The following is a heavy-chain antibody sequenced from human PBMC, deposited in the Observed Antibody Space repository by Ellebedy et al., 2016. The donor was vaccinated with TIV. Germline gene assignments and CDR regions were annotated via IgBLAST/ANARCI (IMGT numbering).Heavy chain of an antibody. V-gene: IGHV3-66*01. CDR1: GFVVTSNF. Sequence: PGGSLRLSCAGSGFVVTSNFISWVRQAPGKGLEWVSIVYSGGDTFYADSVKGRFSTSRDKSRNTVYLHMDRLRVEDTAVYYCAKGFSVTWLGDWGQGTPVTVSS. J-gene: IGHJ4*02. CDR2: VYSGGDT. CDR3: AKGFSVTWLGD. D-gene: IGHD5/OR15-5a*01.